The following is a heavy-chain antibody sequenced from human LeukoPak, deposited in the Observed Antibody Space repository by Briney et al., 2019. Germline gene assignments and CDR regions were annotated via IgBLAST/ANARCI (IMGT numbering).Heavy chain of an antibody. V-gene: IGHV3-48*03. Sequence: GGSLRLSCAASGFTFSSYEMNWVRQAPGKGLEWVSYISSSGSTIYYADSVEGRFTISRDNAKNSLYLQMNSLRAEDTAVYYCAREWQRTFDYWGQGTLVTVSS. D-gene: IGHD6-25*01. J-gene: IGHJ4*02. CDR2: ISSSGSTI. CDR1: GFTFSSYE. CDR3: AREWQRTFDY.